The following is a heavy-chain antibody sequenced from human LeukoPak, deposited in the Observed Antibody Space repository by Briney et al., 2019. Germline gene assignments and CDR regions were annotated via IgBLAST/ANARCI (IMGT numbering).Heavy chain of an antibody. J-gene: IGHJ4*02. CDR3: ATDLTMIGY. Sequence: PLASVKVSCKASGYTFTGYYMHWVRQAPGQGLEWMGWINPNSGGTNYARKFQGRVTMTRDTSISTAYMELSRLRSDDTAVYYCATDLTMIGYWGQGTLVTVSS. CDR2: INPNSGGT. D-gene: IGHD3-22*01. V-gene: IGHV1-2*02. CDR1: GYTFTGYY.